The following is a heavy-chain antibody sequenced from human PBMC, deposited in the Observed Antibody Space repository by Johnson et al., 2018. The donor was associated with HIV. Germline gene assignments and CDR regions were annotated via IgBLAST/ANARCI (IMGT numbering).Heavy chain of an antibody. D-gene: IGHD5-18*01. Sequence: VQLVESGGGLVQPGGSLRLSCAASGFTFDDYGMSWVRQAPGKGLEWVSGISWNSGSIGYADSVKGRFTISRDNAKNSLSLQMNSLRAEDTAVYYCARGLIIQLWLQAAFDIWGQGTMVTVSS. V-gene: IGHV3-20*04. CDR3: ARGLIIQLWLQAAFDI. J-gene: IGHJ3*02. CDR2: ISWNSGSI. CDR1: GFTFDDYG.